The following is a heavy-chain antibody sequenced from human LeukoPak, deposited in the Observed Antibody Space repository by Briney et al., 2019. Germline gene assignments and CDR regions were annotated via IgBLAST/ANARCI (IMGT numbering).Heavy chain of an antibody. CDR3: ARAPRSQGWYFDL. J-gene: IGHJ2*01. CDR1: GGSISSYY. Sequence: SETLSLTCTVSGGSISSYYWSWIRQPPGKGLEWIGEINHSGSINYNPSLKSRVTISVHTSMNQFSLKLSSVTAADTAVYYCARAPRSQGWYFDLWGRGTLVTVSS. V-gene: IGHV4-34*01. CDR2: INHSGSI.